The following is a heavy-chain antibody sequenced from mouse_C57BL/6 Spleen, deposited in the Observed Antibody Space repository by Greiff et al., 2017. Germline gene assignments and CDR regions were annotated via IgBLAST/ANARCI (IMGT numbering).Heavy chain of an antibody. CDR1: GFNIQDYY. Sequence: VQLQQSGAELVKPGASVKLSCTASGFNIQDYYMHWVKQRTEQGLEWIGRIDPEGGETKYAPNFPGKATITADKSSNTAYLQLSSLASEVTAVDYCARYYGNPRFADWGQGTLVTVSA. V-gene: IGHV14-2*01. CDR3: ARYYGNPRFAD. J-gene: IGHJ3*01. D-gene: IGHD1-1*01. CDR2: IDPEGGET.